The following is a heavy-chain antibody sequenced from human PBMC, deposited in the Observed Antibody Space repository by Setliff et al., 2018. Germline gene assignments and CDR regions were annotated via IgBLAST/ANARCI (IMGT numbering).Heavy chain of an antibody. Sequence: PSETLSLTCTVSSGSIINYYWSWIRQPPGRPLEWIGYIKYDGTTDYNPSLDSRVTMSVDTSKNQFSLKLNSVTAADTAVYYCARRWNFGPYGSGIHDGFDMWGQGTMVTV. J-gene: IGHJ3*02. D-gene: IGHD3-10*01. CDR2: IKYDGTT. V-gene: IGHV4-59*12. CDR3: ARRWNFGPYGSGIHDGFDM. CDR1: SGSIINYY.